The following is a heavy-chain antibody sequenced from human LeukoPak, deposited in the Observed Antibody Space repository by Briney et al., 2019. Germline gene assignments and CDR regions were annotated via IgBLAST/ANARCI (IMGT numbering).Heavy chain of an antibody. D-gene: IGHD5-18*01. V-gene: IGHV4-59*01. J-gene: IGHJ4*02. CDR3: ARGPVDTAMVPSFDY. CDR2: IYYSGST. CDR1: GCSIYSFY. Sequence: SVTLSRTCTVSGCSIYSFYWSWLRQPPGLGLVWCVYIYYSGSTNYNPALKSRVTISVDTSKNQCSLKLSSVTAADRAVYYCARGPVDTAMVPSFDYWGQGTLVTVSS.